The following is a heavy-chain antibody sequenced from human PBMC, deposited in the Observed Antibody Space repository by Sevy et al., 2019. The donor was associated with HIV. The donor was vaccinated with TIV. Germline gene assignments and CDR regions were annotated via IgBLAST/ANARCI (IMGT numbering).Heavy chain of an antibody. CDR3: TTIVGATRLLDYFDY. Sequence: GGSLRLSCAASGFTFSNAWMSWVRQAPGKGLEWVGRIKSKTDGGTTDYAAPVKGRFTISRDDSKNTLYLQMNSLKTEDTAVYYCTTIVGATRLLDYFDYWGQGTLDTVSS. V-gene: IGHV3-15*01. D-gene: IGHD1-26*01. J-gene: IGHJ4*02. CDR2: IKSKTDGGTT. CDR1: GFTFSNAW.